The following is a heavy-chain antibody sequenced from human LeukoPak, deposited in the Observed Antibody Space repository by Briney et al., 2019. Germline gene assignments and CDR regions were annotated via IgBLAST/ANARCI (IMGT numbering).Heavy chain of an antibody. V-gene: IGHV3-7*01. CDR3: ARDSFETDFDY. D-gene: IGHD1-14*01. J-gene: IGHJ4*02. Sequence: GGSLRLSCVASGFSFSRYWMSWVRQAPGKGLEWVANIKEDGSEQYYADSLKGRFTISRDNVKNSLYLHINSLRAEATAVYYCARDSFETDFDYWGQGTLVTVSS. CDR1: GFSFSRYW. CDR2: IKEDGSEQ.